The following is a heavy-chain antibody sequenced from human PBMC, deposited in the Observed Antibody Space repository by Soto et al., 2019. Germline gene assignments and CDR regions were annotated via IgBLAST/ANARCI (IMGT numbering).Heavy chain of an antibody. Sequence: GASVKVSCKASGYTFTSYAMHWVRQAPGQRLEWMGWINAGNGNTKYAQKLQGRVTMTTDTSTSTAYMELRSLRSDDTAVYYCARGSSPLPFDYWGQGTLVTVSS. CDR3: ARGSSPLPFDY. D-gene: IGHD1-26*01. V-gene: IGHV1-3*01. CDR2: INAGNGNT. CDR1: GYTFTSYA. J-gene: IGHJ4*02.